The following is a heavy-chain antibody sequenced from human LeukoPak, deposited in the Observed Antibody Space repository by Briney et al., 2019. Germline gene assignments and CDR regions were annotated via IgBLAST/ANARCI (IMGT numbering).Heavy chain of an antibody. V-gene: IGHV3-21*01. CDR3: ARGGIYYDGSGWDY. Sequence: PGGSLRLSCAASGFTFNSYEMNWVRQAPGKGLEWVSSITSSSSYKYYADSVKGRFTTSRDNAKNSLYLQMNSLRAEDTAVYYCARGGIYYDGSGWDYWGQGALVTVSS. CDR1: GFTFNSYE. J-gene: IGHJ4*02. CDR2: ITSSSSYK. D-gene: IGHD3-22*01.